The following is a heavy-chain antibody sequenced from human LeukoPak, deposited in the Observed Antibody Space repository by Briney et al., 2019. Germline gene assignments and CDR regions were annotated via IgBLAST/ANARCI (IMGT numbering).Heavy chain of an antibody. Sequence: GGSLRLSCAASGFTFSSYEMNWVRQAPGKGLEWVSYISSSGSTIYYADSVKGRFTISRDNARNSLYLQMNSLRAEDTAVYYCARAVGTWIQLWSPNYYYGMDVWGQGTTVTVSS. CDR3: ARAVGTWIQLWSPNYYYGMDV. CDR2: ISSSGSTI. CDR1: GFTFSSYE. V-gene: IGHV3-48*03. D-gene: IGHD5-18*01. J-gene: IGHJ6*02.